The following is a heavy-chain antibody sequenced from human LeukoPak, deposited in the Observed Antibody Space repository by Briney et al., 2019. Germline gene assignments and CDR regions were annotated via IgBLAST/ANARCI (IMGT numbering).Heavy chain of an antibody. D-gene: IGHD2-15*01. Sequence: ASVKVSCKASGYTFTGYYLHWVRQAPGQGLEWMGWINPNSGDTNFAQKFQGRVTMTRDTSISTAYMELSRLTSDDTAIYYCARDPSPTRLDYWGQGTLVTVSS. CDR1: GYTFTGYY. V-gene: IGHV1-2*02. J-gene: IGHJ4*02. CDR2: INPNSGDT. CDR3: ARDPSPTRLDY.